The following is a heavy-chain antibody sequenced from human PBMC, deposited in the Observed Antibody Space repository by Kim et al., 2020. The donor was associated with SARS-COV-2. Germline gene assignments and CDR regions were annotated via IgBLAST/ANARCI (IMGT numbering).Heavy chain of an antibody. J-gene: IGHJ6*02. CDR2: IRGSGGSI. D-gene: IGHD3-10*01. Sequence: GGSLRLSCAASGFTFDDYAMHWVRQAPGKGLEWVSGIRGSGGSIFYADSVKGRFTISRDNAKNSLYLQMNSLRAEDTALYYCAKDIWMRGVIFYYGMDVWGQGAPVTVSS. CDR1: GFTFDDYA. V-gene: IGHV3-9*01. CDR3: AKDIWMRGVIFYYGMDV.